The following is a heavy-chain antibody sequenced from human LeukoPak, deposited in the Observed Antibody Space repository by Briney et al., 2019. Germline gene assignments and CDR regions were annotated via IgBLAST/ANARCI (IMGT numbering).Heavy chain of an antibody. Sequence: SETLSLTCTVSGGSISSGDYYWSWIRQPPGKGLEWIGYIYYSGSTYYNPSLKSRVTISVDTSKNQFSLKLSSVTAADTAVYYCARHVRGIAVAGTNWFDPWGQGTLVTVSS. V-gene: IGHV4-30-4*01. CDR2: IYYSGST. CDR3: ARHVRGIAVAGTNWFDP. J-gene: IGHJ5*02. D-gene: IGHD6-19*01. CDR1: GGSISSGDYY.